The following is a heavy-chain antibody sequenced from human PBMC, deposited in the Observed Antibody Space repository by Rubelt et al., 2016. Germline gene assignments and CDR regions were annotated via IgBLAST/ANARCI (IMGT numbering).Heavy chain of an antibody. J-gene: IGHJ4*02. Sequence: QVTLRESGPALVKPTQSLTLTCTFSGFSLSTSGMCVSWIRQPPGKALEWLALIDWDDDKYYSTSLKTRLTISNDTSKNPVVLTMTSMDPVDTATYYCARTPSGGRYGIVIDYWGQGTLVTVSS. CDR3: ARTPSGGRYGIVIDY. CDR2: IDWDDDK. V-gene: IGHV2-70*01. D-gene: IGHD1-26*01. CDR1: GFSLSTSGMC.